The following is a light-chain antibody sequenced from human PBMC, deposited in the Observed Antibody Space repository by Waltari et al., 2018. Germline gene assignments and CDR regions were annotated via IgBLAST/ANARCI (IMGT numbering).Light chain of an antibody. CDR3: QQYKSYPIT. Sequence: DIQMAQSPSSLSASVGDRVTITCRASQDITNYLAWFQQKPGKAPKSLIYKASNLQRGVPSKFTGSGSGTEFTLTITSLQPEDFATYYWQQYKSYPITFGQGTRLEIK. CDR1: QDITNY. CDR2: KAS. J-gene: IGKJ5*01. V-gene: IGKV1-16*02.